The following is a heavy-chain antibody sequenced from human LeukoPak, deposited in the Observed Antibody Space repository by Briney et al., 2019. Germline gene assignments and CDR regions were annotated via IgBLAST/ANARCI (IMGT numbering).Heavy chain of an antibody. CDR3: ARDAGPYYYDDYFDY. J-gene: IGHJ4*02. V-gene: IGHV1-2*02. Sequence: GASVKVSCKASGYTFTGYYMHWVRQAPGQGLEWMGWINPNSGGTNYAQKFQGRVTMTRDTSISTAYMELSRLRSDDTAVYYCARDAGPYYYDDYFDYWGQGTLVTVSS. CDR1: GYTFTGYY. CDR2: INPNSGGT. D-gene: IGHD3-22*01.